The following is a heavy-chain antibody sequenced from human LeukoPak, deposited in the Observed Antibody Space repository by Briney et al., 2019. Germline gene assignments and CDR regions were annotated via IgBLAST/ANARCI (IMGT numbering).Heavy chain of an antibody. CDR2: ISSGGSMT. Sequence: PGGSLRLSCAAPGFTFSDYYMSWIRQAPGKGLEWVSYISSGGSMTDYADSVKGRFTISRDNAKNSLYLQMNSLRAEDTAVYYCAREGYGVPFDFWGQGTPVTVSS. V-gene: IGHV3-11*01. D-gene: IGHD2-8*01. J-gene: IGHJ4*02. CDR3: AREGYGVPFDF. CDR1: GFTFSDYY.